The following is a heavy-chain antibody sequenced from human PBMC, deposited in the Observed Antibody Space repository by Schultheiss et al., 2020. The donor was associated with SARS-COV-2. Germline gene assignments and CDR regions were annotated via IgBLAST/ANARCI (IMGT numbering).Heavy chain of an antibody. J-gene: IGHJ4*02. CDR2: INSDGIST. Sequence: GGSLRLSCAASGFTFSDYYMSWIRQAQGKGLVWVSRINSDGISTTYADSVKGRFTISRDNAKNSLYLQMNSLRAEDTAVYYCARVPMRKSFDYWGQGTLVTVSS. CDR3: ARVPMRKSFDY. CDR1: GFTFSDYY. V-gene: IGHV3-11*05.